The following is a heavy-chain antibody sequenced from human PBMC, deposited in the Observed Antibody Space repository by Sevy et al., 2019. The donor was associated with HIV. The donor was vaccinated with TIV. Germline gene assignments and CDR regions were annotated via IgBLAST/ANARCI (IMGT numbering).Heavy chain of an antibody. CDR2: IKADGSDK. V-gene: IGHV3-7*01. J-gene: IGHJ4*02. CDR3: AHETFGRFES. Sequence: GGSLRLSCAASGFTFSANWMNWVRRAPGKGLEWVANIKADGSDKHYVDSVEGRFTISRDNAKNLLFLQMNSLGVEDTAVYYCAHETFGRFESWGQGTLVTVSS. D-gene: IGHD3-16*01. CDR1: GFTFSANW.